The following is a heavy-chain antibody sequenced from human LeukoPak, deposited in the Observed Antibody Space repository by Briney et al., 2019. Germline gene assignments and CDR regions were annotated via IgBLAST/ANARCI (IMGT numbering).Heavy chain of an antibody. CDR1: GFPFSNVW. D-gene: IGHD2-15*01. Sequence: GGSLRLSCAAAGFPFSNVWMHWDREAPGKGPDWMGRIKRKSEGGQTDYAAPVQGRFTISRDDSKTTSYLQMNSLKTEDTAVYSCATGDCSGGSCHAFDIWGQGTMVTVSS. J-gene: IGHJ3*02. CDR2: IKRKSEGGQT. V-gene: IGHV3-15*01. CDR3: ATGDCSGGSCHAFDI.